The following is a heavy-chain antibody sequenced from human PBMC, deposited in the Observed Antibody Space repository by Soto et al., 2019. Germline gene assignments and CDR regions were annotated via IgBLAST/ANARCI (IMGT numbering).Heavy chain of an antibody. D-gene: IGHD3-16*01. CDR3: AKDHYDSPIYGMDV. Sequence: EVQLVESGGGLVQPGRSLRLSCAASGFSFEDYAMHWVRQAPRNGLEWVSGIAWNSDIIGYADSVKGRFTISRDNGKNSLYLQMNSLRPEDTALFYCAKDHYDSPIYGMDVWGQGTTVTVSS. V-gene: IGHV3-9*01. CDR2: IAWNSDII. CDR1: GFSFEDYA. J-gene: IGHJ6*02.